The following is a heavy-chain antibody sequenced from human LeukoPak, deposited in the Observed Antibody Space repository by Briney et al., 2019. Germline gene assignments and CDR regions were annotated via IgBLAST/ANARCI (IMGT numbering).Heavy chain of an antibody. V-gene: IGHV4-34*01. Sequence: SETLSLTCTVSLDSTTSNFWSWVRQPPGKGLEWIGEVNHIGNTNYNPSLKSRVTISLDTSKNQFSLKLTSVTAADTAVYYCARGDLNGMDVWGQGTTVTVSS. D-gene: IGHD3-3*01. CDR1: LDSTTSNF. CDR3: ARGDLNGMDV. J-gene: IGHJ6*02. CDR2: VNHIGNT.